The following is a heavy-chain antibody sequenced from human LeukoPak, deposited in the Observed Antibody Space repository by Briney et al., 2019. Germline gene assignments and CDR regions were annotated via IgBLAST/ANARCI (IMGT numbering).Heavy chain of an antibody. CDR2: IRYDGSNK. V-gene: IGHV3-30*02. CDR3: AKSPCSGGSCYSITEYYYMDV. Sequence: PGGSLRLSCAASGFTFSSYGMHWVRKAPGKGLEWVAFIRYDGSNKYYADSVKGRFTISRDNSKNTLYLQMNSLRAEDTAVYYCAKSPCSGGSCYSITEYYYMDVWGKGTTVTISS. D-gene: IGHD2-15*01. CDR1: GFTFSSYG. J-gene: IGHJ6*03.